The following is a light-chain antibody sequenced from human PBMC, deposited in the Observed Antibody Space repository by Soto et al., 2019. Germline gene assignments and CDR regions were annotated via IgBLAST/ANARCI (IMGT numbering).Light chain of an antibody. Sequence: QSVLTQPPSASGSPGQSVTISRTGTSSDVGGYNYVSWYQQYPGKAPKLMIYEVSKRPSGVPDRFSGSKSGNTASLTVSGLQAEDEADYYCSSYAGSNMVVFGGGTKLTVL. V-gene: IGLV2-8*01. CDR2: EVS. CDR1: SSDVGGYNY. J-gene: IGLJ2*01. CDR3: SSYAGSNMVV.